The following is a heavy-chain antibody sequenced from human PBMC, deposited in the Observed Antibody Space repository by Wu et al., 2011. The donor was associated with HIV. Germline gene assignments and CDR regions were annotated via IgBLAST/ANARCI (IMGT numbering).Heavy chain of an antibody. CDR1: GGSFRTFA. Sequence: QVQVVQSGTELRKPGSSVKVSCKASGGSFRTFAINWVRQAPGEGLEWMGRIIPIAEKPKYAQKFQGRVTITADESTSTAYMELTSLRSDDTAVYYCAGPRGYSYGSFDYWGQGTLVTVSS. CDR2: IIPIAEKP. J-gene: IGHJ4*02. CDR3: AGPRGYSYGSFDY. D-gene: IGHD5-18*01. V-gene: IGHV1-69*11.